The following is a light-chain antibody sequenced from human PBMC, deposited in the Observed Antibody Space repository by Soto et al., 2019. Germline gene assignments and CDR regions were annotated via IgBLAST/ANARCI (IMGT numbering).Light chain of an antibody. V-gene: IGKV1-39*01. CDR2: AAS. CDR3: QQSYSTPPDT. CDR1: QSISSY. J-gene: IGKJ3*01. Sequence: DIQMTQSPSSLSASVGDRVTITCRASQSISSYLNWYQQKPGKAPKLLIYAASSLQSGVPSRFSGSRSGTDFTLTISRLQPEEFATYYCQQSYSTPPDTFGPGTKVDI.